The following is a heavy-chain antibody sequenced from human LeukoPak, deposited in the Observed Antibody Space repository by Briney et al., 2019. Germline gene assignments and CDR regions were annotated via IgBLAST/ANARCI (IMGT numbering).Heavy chain of an antibody. D-gene: IGHD6-13*01. CDR2: IIPIFDTA. Sequence: ASVKVSCKASGGTFSSYAISWVRQAPGQGLEWMGGIIPIFDTANYAQKFQGRVTITTDESTSTAYMELSSLRSEDTAVYYCASPTPVSTSWGSYYFDYWGQGTLVTVSS. J-gene: IGHJ4*02. V-gene: IGHV1-69*05. CDR1: GGTFSSYA. CDR3: ASPTPVSTSWGSYYFDY.